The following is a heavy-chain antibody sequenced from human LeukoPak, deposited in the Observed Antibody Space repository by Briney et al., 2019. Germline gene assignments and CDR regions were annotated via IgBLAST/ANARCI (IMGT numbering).Heavy chain of an antibody. CDR3: ARGGFYCGGDCSVDY. J-gene: IGHJ4*02. Sequence: PSETLSLTCAVYGGSFSPYYWSWIRQPPGKGLEWIGEINHSGSTNYNPSLKSRVTISVDTSKNQFSLRLSSVTAADTAVYYCARGGFYCGGDCSVDYWGQGTLVTVSS. D-gene: IGHD2-21*02. CDR1: GGSFSPYY. V-gene: IGHV4-34*01. CDR2: INHSGST.